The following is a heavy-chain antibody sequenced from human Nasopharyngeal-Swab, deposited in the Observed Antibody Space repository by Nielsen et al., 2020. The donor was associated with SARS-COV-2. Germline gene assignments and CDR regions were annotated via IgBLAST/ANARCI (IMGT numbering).Heavy chain of an antibody. CDR2: ISGSDHTT. CDR1: GFTFRSYA. V-gene: IGHV3-23*01. D-gene: IGHD5-12*01. J-gene: IGHJ6*02. Sequence: GESLKISCAASGFTFRSYAISWVRQDPGKGLEWVSVISGSDHTTYYADSVKGRFTISRDNSKNTVNLQMNSLRVEDTAIYYCAKDRDSGDDSDDYYHYYGMDVWGQGTTVTVSS. CDR3: AKDRDSGDDSDDYYHYYGMDV.